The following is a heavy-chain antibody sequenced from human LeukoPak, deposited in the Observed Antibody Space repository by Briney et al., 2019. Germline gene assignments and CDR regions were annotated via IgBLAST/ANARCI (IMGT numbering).Heavy chain of an antibody. Sequence: GGSLRLSCAASGFTFRTYWLTWVRQAPGKGLEWVASINQGGSETYYVESVKGRFTISRDNAMNSFFLQMNSLRAEDTAVYYCARLVGKRKNDDYWGQGTLVTVSS. D-gene: IGHD2-15*01. CDR1: GFTFRTYW. V-gene: IGHV3-7*01. J-gene: IGHJ4*02. CDR2: INQGGSET. CDR3: ARLVGKRKNDDY.